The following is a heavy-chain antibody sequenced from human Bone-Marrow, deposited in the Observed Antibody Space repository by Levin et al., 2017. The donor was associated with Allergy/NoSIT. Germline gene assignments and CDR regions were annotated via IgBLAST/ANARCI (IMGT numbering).Heavy chain of an antibody. D-gene: IGHD2-2*01. CDR3: ASQAPIVVVPAAMVAYYYYYMDV. CDR2: IYYSGST. CDR1: GGSISSSSYY. Sequence: SETLSLTCTVSGGSISSSSYYWGWIRQPPGKGLEWIGSIYYSGSTYYNPSLKSRVTISVDTSKNQFSLKLSSVTAADTAVYYCASQAPIVVVPAAMVAYYYYYMDVWGKGTTVTVSS. V-gene: IGHV4-39*01. J-gene: IGHJ6*03.